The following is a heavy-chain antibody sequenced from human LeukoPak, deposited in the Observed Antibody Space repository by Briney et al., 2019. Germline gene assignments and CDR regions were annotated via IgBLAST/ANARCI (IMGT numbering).Heavy chain of an antibody. Sequence: PGRSLRLSCAASGFTFSSYAMLWVRQAPGKGLEWVAVISYDGSNKYYADSVKGRLTISRDNSKNTLYLQMNSLRAEDTAVYYCAREYYDFWSGYQFSYYYYGMDVWGQGTTVTVSS. D-gene: IGHD3-3*01. V-gene: IGHV3-30-3*01. CDR3: AREYYDFWSGYQFSYYYYGMDV. J-gene: IGHJ6*02. CDR1: GFTFSSYA. CDR2: ISYDGSNK.